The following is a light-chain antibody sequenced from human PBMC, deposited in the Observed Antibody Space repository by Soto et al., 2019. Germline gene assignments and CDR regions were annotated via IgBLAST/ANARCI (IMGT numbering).Light chain of an antibody. CDR1: SSDVGGYNY. CDR3: SSYTNYNTLDV. CDR2: EVS. J-gene: IGLJ1*01. V-gene: IGLV2-14*01. Sequence: SVLTQPASVSGSPGQSITTSCTGTSSDVGGYNYVSWYQQHPGKAPQLIIYEVSNRPSGVSYRFSGSKSGNTASLTISGLQAEDEADYYCSSYTNYNTLDVFGTGTKVTVL.